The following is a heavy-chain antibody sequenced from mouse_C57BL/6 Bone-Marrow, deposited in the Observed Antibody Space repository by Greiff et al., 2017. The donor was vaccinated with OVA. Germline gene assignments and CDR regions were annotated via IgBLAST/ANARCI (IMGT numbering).Heavy chain of an antibody. CDR1: GYSITSGYD. D-gene: IGHD2-5*01. Sequence: EVHLVESGPGMVKPSQSLSLTCTVTGYSITSGYDWHWIRHFPGNKLEWMGYISYSGSTNYNPSLKSRISITHDTSKNHFFLKLNSVTTEDTATYYCARDSNYYPYWYFDVWGTGTTVTVSS. J-gene: IGHJ1*03. CDR3: ARDSNYYPYWYFDV. V-gene: IGHV3-1*01. CDR2: ISYSGST.